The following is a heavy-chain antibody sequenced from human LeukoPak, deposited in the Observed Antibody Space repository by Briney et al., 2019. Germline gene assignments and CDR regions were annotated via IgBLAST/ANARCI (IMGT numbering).Heavy chain of an antibody. J-gene: IGHJ4*02. CDR1: GFNFDDYT. Sequence: GGSLRLSCSASGFNFDDYTMHWVRQAPGKGLEWVSLISWNGRSTYSADSVKGRFTISRDNSKNSLYLQMDSLRSEDTALYFCAKGFSTTYSPAFDYWGQGTLVTVAS. CDR3: AKGFSTTYSPAFDY. CDR2: ISWNGRST. V-gene: IGHV3-43*01. D-gene: IGHD2-2*01.